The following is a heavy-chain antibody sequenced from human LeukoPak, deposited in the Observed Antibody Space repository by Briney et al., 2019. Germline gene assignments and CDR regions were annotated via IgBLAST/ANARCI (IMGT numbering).Heavy chain of an antibody. V-gene: IGHV4-39*01. D-gene: IGHD4/OR15-4a*01. Sequence: SETLSLTCTVSGXSISSSSSYWGWIRQPPGKGLEWIGSISYSGNTYYNPSLKSRVSTSVDTSKNQFSLKLSSVTAADTAVYYCGRMISANFYFYYGMDVWGQGTTVTVSS. CDR2: ISYSGNT. J-gene: IGHJ6*02. CDR3: GRMISANFYFYYGMDV. CDR1: GXSISSSSSY.